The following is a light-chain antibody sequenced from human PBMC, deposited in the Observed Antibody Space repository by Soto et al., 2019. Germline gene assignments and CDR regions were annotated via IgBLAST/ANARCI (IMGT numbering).Light chain of an antibody. J-gene: IGLJ3*02. CDR3: LLYYGGLRV. V-gene: IGLV7-43*01. Sequence: QTVVTQEPSLTVSPGGTVTLTCASSAGAVTGSHYANWFQQKPGQAPRPLIYSTSYKHSWTPARFSGSLLGGQAALTLSGLLPEDEGEYYCLLYYGGLRVFGGGTKLTVL. CDR1: AGAVTGSHY. CDR2: STS.